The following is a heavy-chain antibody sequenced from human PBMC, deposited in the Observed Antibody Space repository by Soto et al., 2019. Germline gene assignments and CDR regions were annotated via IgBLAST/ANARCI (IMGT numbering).Heavy chain of an antibody. Sequence: SETLSLTCTVSGGSISSGGYYWSWIRQHPGKGLEWIGYIYYSGSTYYNPSLKSRVTISVDTSKNQFSLKLSPVTAADTAVYYCARDFWSGLHAYYYYYGMDVWGQGTTVTVSS. CDR1: GGSISSGGYY. D-gene: IGHD3-3*01. J-gene: IGHJ6*02. CDR2: IYYSGST. V-gene: IGHV4-31*03. CDR3: ARDFWSGLHAYYYYYGMDV.